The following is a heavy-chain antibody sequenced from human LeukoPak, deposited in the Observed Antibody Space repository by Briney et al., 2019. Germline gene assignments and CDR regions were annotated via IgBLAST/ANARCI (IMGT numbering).Heavy chain of an antibody. V-gene: IGHV4-59*01. CDR2: IYYSGTT. CDR3: ARESHAFDI. J-gene: IGHJ3*02. CDR1: GASLSGYY. Sequence: SETLSLTCTVSGASLSGYYWSWIRQPPGKGLEWIAYIYYSGTTNYNPSLKSRVTVPVDTSKNQISLKLTSVTAADTAMYYCARESHAFDIWGQGTMVTVSP.